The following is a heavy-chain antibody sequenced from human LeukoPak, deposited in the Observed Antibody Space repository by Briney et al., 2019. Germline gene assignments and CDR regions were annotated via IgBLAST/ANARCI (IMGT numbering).Heavy chain of an antibody. Sequence: PSETLSLTCTASGGSITTYYWSWLRQSPERGLEWIGYIHHSVSPTYNPSLKSRVTISVDTSRNQFSLKVSSVTAADTAVYYCARDILMVGATHYFDYWGQGTLVTVSS. J-gene: IGHJ4*02. CDR1: GGSITTYY. D-gene: IGHD1-26*01. CDR2: IHHSVSP. V-gene: IGHV4-59*01. CDR3: ARDILMVGATHYFDY.